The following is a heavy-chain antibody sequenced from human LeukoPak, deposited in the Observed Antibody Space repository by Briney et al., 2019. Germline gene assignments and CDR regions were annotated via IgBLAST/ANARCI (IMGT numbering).Heavy chain of an antibody. CDR3: ALRGDITGTSLPQSIDY. CDR2: IYYSGTT. D-gene: IGHD1-7*01. J-gene: IGHJ4*02. CDR1: GDPINDYY. Sequence: PSETLSLTCTVSGDPINDYYWTWIRQTPGKGLEWIGYIYYSGTTTYNPSLGSRVTISLDTSKNQFSLKLTSVTSEDTAVYHCALRGDITGTSLPQSIDYWGQGTLVTVSS. V-gene: IGHV4-59*01.